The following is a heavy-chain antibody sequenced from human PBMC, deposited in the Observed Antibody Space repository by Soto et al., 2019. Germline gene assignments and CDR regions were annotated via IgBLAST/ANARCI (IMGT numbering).Heavy chain of an antibody. D-gene: IGHD3-10*01. J-gene: IGHJ4*02. CDR2: ISDSGGST. Sequence: EVQLLESGGGLVQPGGSLRLSCEASGFTFSSNAMTWVRQAPGKGLAWVSAISDSGGSTYYADSVAGRFPISRDNSRHTLYLQMNSLRAEDTAIYYCAKALGRDFSDFDSWGQGTQVTVSS. V-gene: IGHV3-23*01. CDR1: GFTFSSNA. CDR3: AKALGRDFSDFDS.